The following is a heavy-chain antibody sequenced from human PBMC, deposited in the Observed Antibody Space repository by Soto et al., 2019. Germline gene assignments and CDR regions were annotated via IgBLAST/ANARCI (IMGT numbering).Heavy chain of an antibody. CDR1: GFPISSFR. Sequence: EVQLVESGGGLVQPGGSLRLSCVASGFPISSFRMYWVRQAPGKGLVWVSHINGDGSSTTYADSVKGRFTISRDNAKNTLYLQMSSLRAGDTAIYYCAKGGDYGAVHYWGQGSLVTVSS. V-gene: IGHV3-74*01. D-gene: IGHD3-10*01. CDR3: AKGGDYGAVHY. J-gene: IGHJ4*02. CDR2: INGDGSST.